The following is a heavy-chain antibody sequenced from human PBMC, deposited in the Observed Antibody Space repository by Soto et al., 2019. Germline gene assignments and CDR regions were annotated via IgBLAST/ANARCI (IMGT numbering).Heavy chain of an antibody. D-gene: IGHD4-17*01. V-gene: IGHV4-59*08. Sequence: SKTLALTCTVSGGSINSDYRSWIRQPPGKGLEWIGYIYYSGSTNYNPSLKSRVTISVDTSKNQFSLKLSSVTAADTAVYYCARRYGNYFDYWGNGRLVTV. CDR3: ARRYGNYFDY. J-gene: IGHJ4*01. CDR2: IYYSGST. CDR1: GGSINSDY.